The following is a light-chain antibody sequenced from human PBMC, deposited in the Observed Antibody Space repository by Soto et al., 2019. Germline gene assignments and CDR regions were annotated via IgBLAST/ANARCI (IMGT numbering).Light chain of an antibody. Sequence: QSALTQPASVSGSPGQSITISCTGTNSDVGTYNLVSWYQQRPGKAPTLMIFEDDQRPSGVSFRFSGSKSGNTASLTISGLQAEDEAAYYCCSYAGSSTYVFGTGTKLTVL. CDR1: NSDVGTYNL. CDR2: EDD. CDR3: CSYAGSSTYV. J-gene: IGLJ1*01. V-gene: IGLV2-23*01.